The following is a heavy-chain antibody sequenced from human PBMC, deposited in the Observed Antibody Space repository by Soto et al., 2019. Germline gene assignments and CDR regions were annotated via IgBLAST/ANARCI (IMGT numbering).Heavy chain of an antibody. J-gene: IGHJ3*02. CDR3: TRHLRARGIVHDVFDI. CDR2: ISNSGEDT. V-gene: IGHV3-11*06. CDR1: GFSFSDYY. Sequence: QVRLVESGGGLVKPGGSVRLSCAASGFSFSDYYMTWIRKAPGKGLEWVSRISNSGEDTNYADSVQGRFTISRDNGENSLYLQMTSLRAEDTAVYYCTRHLRARGIVHDVFDIWGQGTMVTVSS. D-gene: IGHD2-8*01.